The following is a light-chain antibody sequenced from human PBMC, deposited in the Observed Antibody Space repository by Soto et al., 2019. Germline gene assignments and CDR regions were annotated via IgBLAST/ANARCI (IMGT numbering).Light chain of an antibody. J-gene: IGKJ1*01. V-gene: IGKV3-15*01. Sequence: ETVMTQSPATLSVSPGEGATLSCRASQSVSSNLVWYQHRPGQAPSLLIYGAFTRATGIPARFSGTGSGTEFTLTISSLQSEDFALYYCQQYNDWPLTFGQGTKVDIK. CDR2: GAF. CDR3: QQYNDWPLT. CDR1: QSVSSN.